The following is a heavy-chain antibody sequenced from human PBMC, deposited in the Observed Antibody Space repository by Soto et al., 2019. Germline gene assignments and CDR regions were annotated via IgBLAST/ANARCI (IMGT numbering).Heavy chain of an antibody. D-gene: IGHD2-15*01. Sequence: GGSLRLSCAASGFIFSNYWMSWVRQAPGKGLEWVANTKGDGGETYYVDSVKGRFTISRDNAKSSLYLQMNSLRAEDTAVCYCAVAYGLDVWGQGTTVTVSS. V-gene: IGHV3-7*01. CDR2: TKGDGGET. CDR1: GFIFSNYW. J-gene: IGHJ6*02. CDR3: AVAYGLDV.